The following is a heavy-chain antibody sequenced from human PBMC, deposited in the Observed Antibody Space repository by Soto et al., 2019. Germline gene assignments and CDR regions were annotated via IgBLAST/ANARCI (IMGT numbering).Heavy chain of an antibody. D-gene: IGHD5-18*01. Sequence: QVQLQESGPGLVKPSQTLSLTCTVSGGSISSGGYYWSWIRQHPGKGLEWIGYIYYSGSTYYNPSPKSRGTISVDTSKNQFSLKLSSVTAADTAGDYCAKRGYSYVYGMDVWGQGTTVTVSS. V-gene: IGHV4-31*03. CDR3: AKRGYSYVYGMDV. CDR2: IYYSGST. J-gene: IGHJ6*02. CDR1: GGSISSGGYY.